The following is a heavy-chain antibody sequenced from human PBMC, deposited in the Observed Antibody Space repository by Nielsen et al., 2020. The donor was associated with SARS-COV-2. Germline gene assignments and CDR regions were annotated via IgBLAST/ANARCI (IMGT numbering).Heavy chain of an antibody. CDR1: GGTFSSYA. D-gene: IGHD3-22*01. CDR2: IIPIFGTA. J-gene: IGHJ4*02. CDR3: ARTYYYDSSGYYYDY. V-gene: IGHV1-69*01. Sequence: VQVSCKASGGTFSSYAISWVRQAPGQGLEWMGGIIPIFGTANYAQKFQGRVTITADESTSTAYMELSSLRSEDTAVYYCARTYYYDSSGYYYDYWGQGTLVTVSS.